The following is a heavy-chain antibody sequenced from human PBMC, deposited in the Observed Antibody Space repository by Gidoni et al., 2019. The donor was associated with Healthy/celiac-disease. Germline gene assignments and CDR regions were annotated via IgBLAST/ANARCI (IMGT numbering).Heavy chain of an antibody. V-gene: IGHV1-69*01. CDR2: IIPIFGTA. D-gene: IGHD1-26*01. Sequence: QVQLVQSGAEVKKPGSSVNVSCKAPGGTFSSYAISWVRQAHGQGLEWMGGIIPIFGTANYAQKCQGRVTITADESTSTAYMELSSLRSEDTAVYYCASPGQYSGSYFPRPFDYWGQGTLVTVSS. CDR1: GGTFSSYA. CDR3: ASPGQYSGSYFPRPFDY. J-gene: IGHJ4*02.